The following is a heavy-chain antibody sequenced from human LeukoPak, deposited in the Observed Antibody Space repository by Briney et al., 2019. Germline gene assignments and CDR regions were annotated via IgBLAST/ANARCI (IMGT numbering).Heavy chain of an antibody. CDR1: GASISRRDW. Sequence: SETLSLTCGASGASISRRDWWTWVRQPPGKGLEWIGEIYHTGSTNYNPSLKSRVTISVDTSKNQFSLKLSSVTAADTAVYYCARRPFSHVWGQGTLVTVSS. J-gene: IGHJ4*02. CDR2: IYHTGST. CDR3: ARRPFSHV. V-gene: IGHV4-4*02. D-gene: IGHD3-3*01.